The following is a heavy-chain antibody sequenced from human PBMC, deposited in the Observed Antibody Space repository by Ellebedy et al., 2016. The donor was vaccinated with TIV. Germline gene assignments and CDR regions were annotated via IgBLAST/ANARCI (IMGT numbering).Heavy chain of an antibody. D-gene: IGHD6-19*01. J-gene: IGHJ4*02. CDR3: ARRVAGKASFDY. Sequence: GESLKISCAASGFTFSTYPMTWVRQAPGKGLEWVSIISANGGTTYYADSVKGRFTISRDNSKNTLFLQMNSLRAEDTAVYYCARRVAGKASFDYWGQGTLVTVSS. V-gene: IGHV3-23*01. CDR1: GFTFSTYP. CDR2: ISANGGTT.